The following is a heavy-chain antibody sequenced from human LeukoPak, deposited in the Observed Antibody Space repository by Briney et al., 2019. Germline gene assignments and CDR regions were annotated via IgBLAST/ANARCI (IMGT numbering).Heavy chain of an antibody. CDR1: GGSISSYY. D-gene: IGHD2-2*01. Sequence: PSETLSLTCTVSGGSISSYYWSWIRQPPGKGLEWIGYIYDSGSTNYNPSLKSRVTISVDTSKNQFSLKLSSVTAADTAVYYCARELGYCSSTSCYDYYYYGMDVWGQGTTVTVSS. CDR2: IYDSGST. V-gene: IGHV4-59*01. J-gene: IGHJ6*02. CDR3: ARELGYCSSTSCYDYYYYGMDV.